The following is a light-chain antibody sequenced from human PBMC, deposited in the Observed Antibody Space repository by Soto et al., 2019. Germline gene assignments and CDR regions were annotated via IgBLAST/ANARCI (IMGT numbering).Light chain of an antibody. CDR1: SSYVGSYNL. CDR3: CSYAGSTTWV. J-gene: IGLJ3*02. Sequence: QSALTQPASVSGSPGQSITISCTGTSSYVGSYNLVSWYQEHRGKVPKPIIYEGSQRPSGVSNRFSGSKSGNTASLTISGLQAEDEADYYCCSYAGSTTWVFGGGTRLTV. V-gene: IGLV2-23*01. CDR2: EGS.